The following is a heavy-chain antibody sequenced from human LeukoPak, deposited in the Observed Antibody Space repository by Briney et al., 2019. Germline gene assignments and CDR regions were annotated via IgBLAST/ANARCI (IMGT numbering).Heavy chain of an antibody. D-gene: IGHD2-21*02. CDR3: ARERTAIPYFDS. V-gene: IGHV3-74*01. Sequence: GGSLRLSCVASGFTFSRYWMHWVRQAPGKGLVWVSRINSDGCTTTYADSVKGRFTISRDNRKNTLHLQMNSLRAEDTAVYYCARERTAIPYFDSWGQGTLVTVSS. J-gene: IGHJ4*02. CDR2: INSDGCTT. CDR1: GFTFSRYW.